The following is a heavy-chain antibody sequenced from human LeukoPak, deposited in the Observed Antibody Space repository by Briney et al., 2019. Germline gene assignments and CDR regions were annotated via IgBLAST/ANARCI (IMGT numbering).Heavy chain of an antibody. CDR3: ATPRGDTAMDNGMDV. J-gene: IGHJ6*02. CDR1: GYSFTSYW. CDR2: IYPGDSDT. V-gene: IGHV5-51*01. D-gene: IGHD5-18*01. Sequence: GESLKIPCKGSGYSFTSYWIGWVRQMPGKGLEWMGIIYPGDSDTRYSPSFQGQVTISADKSISTAYLQWSSLKASDTAMYYCATPRGDTAMDNGMDVWGQGTTVTVSS.